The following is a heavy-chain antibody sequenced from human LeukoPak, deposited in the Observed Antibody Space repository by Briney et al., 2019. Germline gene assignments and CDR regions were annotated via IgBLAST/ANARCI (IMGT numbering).Heavy chain of an antibody. CDR3: AAQPCGGDCYLPFDY. CDR1: GFTFNSYA. J-gene: IGHJ4*02. D-gene: IGHD2-21*01. Sequence: GSSLRLSCAASGFTFNSYAIHWVRQAPGKGLEWVSYISSSSSTIYYADSVKGRFTISRDNAKNSLYLQMNSLRAEDTAVYYCAAQPCGGDCYLPFDYWGQGTLVTVSS. V-gene: IGHV3-48*01. CDR2: ISSSSSTI.